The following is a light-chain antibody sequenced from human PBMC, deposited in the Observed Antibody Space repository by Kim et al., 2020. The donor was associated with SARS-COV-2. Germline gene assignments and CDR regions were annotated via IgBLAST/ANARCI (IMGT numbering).Light chain of an antibody. CDR1: QSISNW. J-gene: IGKJ2*01. CDR3: QQYKSYST. CDR2: KAS. Sequence: LSASVGDRVTITCRASQSISNWLAWYQQKPGKAPKLLVYKASSLERGVPSRFSGSGSGTEFTLTINSLQPDDFATYYCQQYKSYSTFGQGTKLEI. V-gene: IGKV1-5*03.